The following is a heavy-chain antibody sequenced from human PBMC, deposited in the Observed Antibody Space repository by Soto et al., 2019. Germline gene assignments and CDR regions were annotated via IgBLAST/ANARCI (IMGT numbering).Heavy chain of an antibody. V-gene: IGHV4-4*07. D-gene: IGHD5-18*01. CDR3: ARGGIQLSYAFDY. CDR2: IYTSGST. Sequence: SETLSLTCSVSGTSFSNYYWSWIRQPAGKGLEHIGRIYTSGSTSYNPSLKSRVTMSMDTSQTQIYLNLTSVTAADTAVYYCARGGIQLSYAFDYWGQGIQVTVSS. CDR1: GTSFSNYY. J-gene: IGHJ4*02.